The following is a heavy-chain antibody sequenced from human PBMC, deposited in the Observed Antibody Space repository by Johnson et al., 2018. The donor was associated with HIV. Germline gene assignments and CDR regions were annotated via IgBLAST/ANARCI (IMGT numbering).Heavy chain of an antibody. CDR2: IKSQTDGGTT. V-gene: IGHV3-15*01. Sequence: VQLVESGGGLVKPGGSLRLSCAASGFTFNNAWMSWVRQTPGKGLEWVGRIKSQTDGGTTDYAAPVKGRFTISRDDSKNTLYLQMNSLRVEDTAVYYCAREGAWEVRPGAFDIWGQGTMVTVSS. CDR3: AREGAWEVRPGAFDI. CDR1: GFTFNNAW. J-gene: IGHJ3*02. D-gene: IGHD1-26*01.